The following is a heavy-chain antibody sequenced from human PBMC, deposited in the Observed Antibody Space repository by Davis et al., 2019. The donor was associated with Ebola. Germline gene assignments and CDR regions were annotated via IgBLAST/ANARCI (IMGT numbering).Heavy chain of an antibody. CDR3: ARYAARELNTAILYYYGMGV. D-gene: IGHD5-18*01. Sequence: GESLKTSCKGSGYSFTSYWISWVRQLPGKGLEWMGRIDPSDSYTNYSPSFQGQVTMSADKSISTAYLQWSSLKASDTAMYYCARYAARELNTAILYYYGMGVWGKGTTVTVSS. CDR2: IDPSDSYT. V-gene: IGHV5-10-1*04. J-gene: IGHJ6*04. CDR1: GYSFTSYW.